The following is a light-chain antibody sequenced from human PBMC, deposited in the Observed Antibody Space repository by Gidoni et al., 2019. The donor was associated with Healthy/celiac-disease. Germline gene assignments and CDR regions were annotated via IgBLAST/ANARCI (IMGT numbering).Light chain of an antibody. CDR1: QGISSY. CDR3: QQLNSYLAFT. J-gene: IGKJ4*01. Sequence: DIQVTQSPSFLSASVVDRVTSTCRASQGISSYLAWYQQKPGKAPKLLLYAAATLQSGVPSRFSGSGSGTECIFTISSRQPEYFATYYCQQLNSYLAFTFGGXTKVEIK. CDR2: AAA. V-gene: IGKV1-9*01.